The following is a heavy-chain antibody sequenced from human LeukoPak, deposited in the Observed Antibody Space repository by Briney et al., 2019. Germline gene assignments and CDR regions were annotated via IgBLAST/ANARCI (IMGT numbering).Heavy chain of an antibody. CDR3: ARDRADHPAIDY. CDR1: GYTFTGYY. V-gene: IGHV1-2*02. J-gene: IGHJ4*02. CDR2: INPNSGGT. Sequence: ASVKVSCQASGYTFTGYYMHWVRQAPAQGLEWMGWINPNSGGTNYAQKFQGGVTKTRDRSISTAYMALSRLISDDTAVYYCARDRADHPAIDYWGQGTLVTVSS. D-gene: IGHD3-10*01.